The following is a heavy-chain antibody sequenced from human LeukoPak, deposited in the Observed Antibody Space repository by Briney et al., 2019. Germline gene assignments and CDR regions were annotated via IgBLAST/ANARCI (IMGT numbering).Heavy chain of an antibody. J-gene: IGHJ4*02. D-gene: IGHD6-19*01. V-gene: IGHV1-69*05. CDR2: IIPIFGTA. CDR3: ARGLPSSGLVY. CDR1: GGTFSSYA. Sequence: SVRVSCKASGGTFSSYAISWVRQAPGQGLEWMGRIIPIFGTANYAQKFQGRVTITTDESTSTAYMKLSSLRSEDTAVYYCARGLPSSGLVYWGQGTLVTVSS.